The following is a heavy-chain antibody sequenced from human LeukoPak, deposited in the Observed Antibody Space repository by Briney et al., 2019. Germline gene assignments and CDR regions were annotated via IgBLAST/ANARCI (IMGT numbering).Heavy chain of an antibody. Sequence: GGSLRLSCAASGFTFSTYAMTWVRQAPGKGLEWVSLISRGGDVTYYADSVKGRFTISRDSSKNTLYLQMHSLRAEDTAVYYCAARPGEVAVPYDYWGQGTLVTVSS. J-gene: IGHJ4*02. D-gene: IGHD2-15*01. V-gene: IGHV3-23*01. CDR3: AARPGEVAVPYDY. CDR2: ISRGGDVT. CDR1: GFTFSTYA.